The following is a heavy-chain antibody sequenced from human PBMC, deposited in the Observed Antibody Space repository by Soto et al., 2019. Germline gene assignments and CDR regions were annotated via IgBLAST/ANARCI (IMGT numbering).Heavy chain of an antibody. Sequence: QLQLQESGSGLVEPSQTLSLTCVVSGASISSCDYAWNWVRQPPGKGLEWLGYIYNSGGSYYNPSLKGRVNISPDRSKNHVCLRLRSVTAAHSALYFCARGDKNNDYYFDHWGQGTLVTVTS. CDR3: ARGDKNNDYYFDH. CDR1: GASISSCDYA. J-gene: IGHJ4*02. CDR2: IYNSGGS. D-gene: IGHD3-16*01. V-gene: IGHV4-30-2*01.